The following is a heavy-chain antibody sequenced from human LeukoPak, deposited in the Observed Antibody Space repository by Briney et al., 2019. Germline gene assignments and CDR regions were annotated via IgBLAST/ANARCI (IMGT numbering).Heavy chain of an antibody. D-gene: IGHD2-2*02. CDR3: ARGRYCSSTSCYRIAPPRGFDP. V-gene: IGHV3-30-3*01. CDR2: ISYDGSNK. Sequence: GGSLRLSCAASGFTFSSYAMHWVRQAPGKGLEWVAVISYDGSNKYYADSVKGRFTISRDNSKNTLYLQMNSLRAEDTAVYYCARGRYCSSTSCYRIAPPRGFDPWGQGTLVTVSS. CDR1: GFTFSSYA. J-gene: IGHJ5*02.